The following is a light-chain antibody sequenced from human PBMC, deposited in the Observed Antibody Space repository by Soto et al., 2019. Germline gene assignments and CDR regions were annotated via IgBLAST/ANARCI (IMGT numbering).Light chain of an antibody. CDR3: SSYTTTTVL. V-gene: IGLV2-14*01. J-gene: IGLJ2*01. CDR2: DVS. Sequence: QSVLTQPASVSGSPGQSITISCSGTSSDIDYYNFVSWYQQHLGKAPKLMIYDVSDRPSGVSNRFSGSKSGNTASLTISGLQAEDEADYYCSSYTTTTVLFGGGTKLTVL. CDR1: SSDIDYYNF.